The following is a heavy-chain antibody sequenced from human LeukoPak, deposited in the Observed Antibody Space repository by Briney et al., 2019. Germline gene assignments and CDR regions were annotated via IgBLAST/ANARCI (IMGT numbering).Heavy chain of an antibody. CDR3: ARGCPGYDFWSGYSCWFGP. D-gene: IGHD3-3*01. V-gene: IGHV4-34*01. J-gene: IGHJ5*02. Sequence: SETPSLTCAVYGGSFSGYYWSWIRQPPGKGLEWIGEINHSGSTNYNPSLKSRVTISVDTSKNQFSLKLSSVTAADTAVYYCARGCPGYDFWSGYSCWFGPWGQGTLVTVSS. CDR1: GGSFSGYY. CDR2: INHSGST.